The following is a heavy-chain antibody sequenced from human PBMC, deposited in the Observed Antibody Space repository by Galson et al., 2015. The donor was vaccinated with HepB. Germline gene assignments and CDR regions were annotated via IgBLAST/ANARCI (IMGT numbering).Heavy chain of an antibody. CDR2: ISGSGGWA. Sequence: SLRLSCAASGFTFSSYVMSWVRQAPGRGLEWVSAISGSGGWAHYADSVKGRFTISRDNSKNTLYLQMNSLRAEDTAAYYCAKDVRLQSRGNWFDPWGQGTLVTVSS. CDR1: GFTFSSYV. J-gene: IGHJ5*02. D-gene: IGHD2-21*02. CDR3: AKDVRLQSRGNWFDP. V-gene: IGHV3-23*01.